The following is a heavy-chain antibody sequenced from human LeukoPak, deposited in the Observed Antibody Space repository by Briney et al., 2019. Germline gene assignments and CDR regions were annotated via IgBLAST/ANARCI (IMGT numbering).Heavy chain of an antibody. V-gene: IGHV3-23*01. J-gene: IGHJ6*02. CDR2: ISGGGMTT. Sequence: GGSLRLSCVGSGFTSIAYALTWARQAPGKGLEWVSGISGGGMTTYYADSVKGRFTISRDNSKNTLYLQMNSLRADDTAIYYCARNQQLGGHSYYYYGMDVWGQGTTVTVSS. CDR3: ARNQQLGGHSYYYYGMDV. CDR1: GFTSIAYA. D-gene: IGHD3-16*01.